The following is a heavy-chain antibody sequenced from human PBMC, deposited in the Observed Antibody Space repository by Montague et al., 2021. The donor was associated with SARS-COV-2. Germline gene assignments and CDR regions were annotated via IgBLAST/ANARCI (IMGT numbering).Heavy chain of an antibody. V-gene: IGHV3-74*01. D-gene: IGHD3-10*01. CDR1: GFTSRSYW. CDR3: VRPLWFGDSDYYFES. Sequence: SLRLSCAASGFTSRSYWMHWVRQVPGRGLVWVSRIRPDGTSTHYAASVKGRFIISRDNAKNTLSLEMTNLRVDDTAIYYCVRPLWFGDSDYYFESWGQGTLVSVSS. J-gene: IGHJ4*02. CDR2: IRPDGTST.